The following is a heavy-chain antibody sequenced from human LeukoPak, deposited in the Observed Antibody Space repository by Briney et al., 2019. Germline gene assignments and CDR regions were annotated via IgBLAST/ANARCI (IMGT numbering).Heavy chain of an antibody. D-gene: IGHD3-10*01. V-gene: IGHV3-23*01. CDR2: IRSSGGST. J-gene: IGHJ4*02. CDR1: GFTFSSYA. CDR3: AKEVRESAWYYFDY. Sequence: GGSLRLCCAASGFTFSSYAMSWVRQAPGKGLEWVSGIRSSGGSTYYSDSVKGRFTISRDNSKNTLYLQMNSLRAEDTAVYYCAKEVRESAWYYFDYWGQGTLVTVSS.